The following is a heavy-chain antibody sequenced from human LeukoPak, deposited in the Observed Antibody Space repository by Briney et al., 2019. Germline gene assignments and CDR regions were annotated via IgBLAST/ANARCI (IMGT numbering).Heavy chain of an antibody. Sequence: GGSLRLSCAASGFTVSSNYMSWVRQAPGKGLEWVAVIYSGGSTYYADSVKGRFTISRDESKNTLYLQMNSLRAEDTAVYFCARAGSNWNYVYWGQGTLVTVSS. J-gene: IGHJ4*02. CDR3: ARAGSNWNYVY. CDR2: IYSGGST. V-gene: IGHV3-53*01. D-gene: IGHD1-7*01. CDR1: GFTVSSNY.